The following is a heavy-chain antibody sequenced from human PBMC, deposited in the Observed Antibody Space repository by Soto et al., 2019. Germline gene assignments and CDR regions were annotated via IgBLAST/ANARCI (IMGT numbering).Heavy chain of an antibody. Sequence: PEESLKISWKGSGYSFTNDWMSWVRQAPGKGLEWVANIKPDGSEKWYVDSVKGRFTISRDNAKNSLYLQMNSLRAEGTAVYFCARGDYYDTSGPFSDAFDIWGQGTMVTVSS. CDR3: ARGDYYDTSGPFSDAFDI. D-gene: IGHD3-22*01. V-gene: IGHV3-7*04. CDR1: GYSFTNDW. J-gene: IGHJ3*02. CDR2: IKPDGSEK.